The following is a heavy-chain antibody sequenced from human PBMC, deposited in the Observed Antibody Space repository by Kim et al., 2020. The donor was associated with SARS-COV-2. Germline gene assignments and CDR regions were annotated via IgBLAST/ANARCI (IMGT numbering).Heavy chain of an antibody. D-gene: IGHD3-22*01. CDR2: ISGSGGST. Sequence: GGSLRLSCAASGFTFSSYAMSWVRQAPGKGLEWVSAISGSGGSTYYADSVKGRFTISRDNSKNTLYLQMNSLRAEDTAVYYCAKDHWDSSGYYVSGYWGQGTLVTVSS. J-gene: IGHJ4*02. CDR1: GFTFSSYA. CDR3: AKDHWDSSGYYVSGY. V-gene: IGHV3-23*01.